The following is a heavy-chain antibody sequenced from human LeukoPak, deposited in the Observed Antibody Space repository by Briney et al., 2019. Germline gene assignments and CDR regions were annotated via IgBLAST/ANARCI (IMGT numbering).Heavy chain of an antibody. V-gene: IGHV1-69*01. CDR2: IIPIFGTA. CDR1: GGTFSSYA. CDR3: ARDGVVGAFDI. Sequence: ASVKVSCRASGGTFSSYAISWVRQAPGQGLEWMGGIIPIFGTANYAQKFQGRVTITADESTSTAYMELSSLRSEDTAVYYCARDGVVGAFDIWGQGTMVTVSS. D-gene: IGHD3-3*01. J-gene: IGHJ3*02.